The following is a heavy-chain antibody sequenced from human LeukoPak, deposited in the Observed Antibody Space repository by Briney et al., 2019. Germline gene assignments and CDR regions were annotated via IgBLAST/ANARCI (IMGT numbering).Heavy chain of an antibody. D-gene: IGHD3-10*01. Sequence: GGSLRLSCSASGFTFSDYYMSWLRQAPGKGLDWISYFSSSGSTIYYADSVKGRFTFSRDNARNSLYLQMNSLRAEDTAVYYCARVGRGSGLYYFDSWGQGTLVTVSS. CDR1: GFTFSDYY. J-gene: IGHJ4*02. CDR2: FSSSGSTI. CDR3: ARVGRGSGLYYFDS. V-gene: IGHV3-11*04.